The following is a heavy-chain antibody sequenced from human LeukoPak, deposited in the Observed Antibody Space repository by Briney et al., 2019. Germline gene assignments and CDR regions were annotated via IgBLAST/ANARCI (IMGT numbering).Heavy chain of an antibody. CDR1: GFTFSSYW. D-gene: IGHD4-17*01. CDR3: ATSTTHPYYNYLDV. Sequence: PGGSLRLSCVASGFTFSSYWMHWVRQAPGEGLVWVSRINSDGTTTTYADSVKGRFTISRDNAKNTLYLQMNSLRVEDTAVYYCATSTTHPYYNYLDVWGKGTTVTLSS. V-gene: IGHV3-74*01. CDR2: INSDGTTT. J-gene: IGHJ6*03.